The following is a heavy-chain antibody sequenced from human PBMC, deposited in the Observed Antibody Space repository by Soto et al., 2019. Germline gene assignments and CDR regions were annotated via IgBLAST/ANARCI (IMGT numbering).Heavy chain of an antibody. V-gene: IGHV4-31*03. CDR3: ARDQSYYDSSGYGMDV. J-gene: IGHJ6*02. CDR1: GCSISIGGYY. Sequence: LSLTCTVSGCSISIGGYYLSWIRQHPGKGLEWIGYIYYSGSTYYNPSLKSRVTISVDTSKNQFSLKLSSVTAADTAVYYCARDQSYYDSSGYGMDVWGQGTTVTV. CDR2: IYYSGST. D-gene: IGHD3-22*01.